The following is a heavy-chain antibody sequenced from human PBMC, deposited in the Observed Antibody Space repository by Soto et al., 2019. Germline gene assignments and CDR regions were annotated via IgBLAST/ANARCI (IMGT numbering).Heavy chain of an antibody. CDR3: TIQEIGGATGY. D-gene: IGHD1-26*01. J-gene: IGHJ4*02. CDR1: GFTFSGSA. CDR2: IRSKANRYAT. V-gene: IGHV3-73*02. Sequence: EVQLVESGGGLVQPGGSLKLSCAASGFTFSGSAMHWVRQASGKGLEWVGRIRSKANRYATAYAESVKGRFTISRDDSKNTAYLQMTSLKSEDTAVYYCTIQEIGGATGYWGQGTLVTVSS.